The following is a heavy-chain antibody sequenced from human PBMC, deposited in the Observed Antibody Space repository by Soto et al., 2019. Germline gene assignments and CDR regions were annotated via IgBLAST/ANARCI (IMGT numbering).Heavy chain of an antibody. CDR3: ARQYITISGVVVIRSGLSHFDY. CDR1: DGSISSSSSYY. J-gene: IGHJ4*02. V-gene: IGHV4-39*01. D-gene: IGHD3-3*01. Sequence: PSETLSLTCTISDGSISSSSSYYWGWIRQPPGKGLEWIWSVYYSGSTYYNPSLRSRVTISGDTSKNHFSLNLRSVTAADTAVYYCARQYITISGVVVIRSGLSHFDYWGQGTLVTVSS. CDR2: VYYSGST.